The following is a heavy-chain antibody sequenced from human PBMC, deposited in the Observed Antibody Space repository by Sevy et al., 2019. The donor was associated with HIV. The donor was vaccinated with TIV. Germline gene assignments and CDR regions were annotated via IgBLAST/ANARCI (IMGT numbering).Heavy chain of an antibody. Sequence: SETLSLTCAVYGGSFSGYYWSWIRQPPGKGLEWIGEINLSGSTNYNPSLKSRVTISVDTSKNQFSLKLSSVTAADTAVYYCARGLSFLEWLFPYYYYGMDVWGQGTTVTVSS. CDR2: INLSGST. V-gene: IGHV4-34*01. CDR3: ARGLSFLEWLFPYYYYGMDV. CDR1: GGSFSGYY. D-gene: IGHD3-3*01. J-gene: IGHJ6*02.